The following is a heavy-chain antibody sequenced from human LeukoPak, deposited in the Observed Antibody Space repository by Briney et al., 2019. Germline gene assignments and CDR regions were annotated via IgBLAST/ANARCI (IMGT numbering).Heavy chain of an antibody. D-gene: IGHD6-19*01. CDR1: GFTFSGYA. V-gene: IGHV3-48*03. Sequence: SGGSLRLSCAASGFTFSGYAMHWVRQAPGKGLEWVSSISSSGSTMYCADSVKGRFTISRDNAKNSLYLHMNSLRAEDTAIYYCAKIKIGSGWYGAIDYWGQGTLVTVSS. CDR3: AKIKIGSGWYGAIDY. CDR2: ISSSGSTM. J-gene: IGHJ4*02.